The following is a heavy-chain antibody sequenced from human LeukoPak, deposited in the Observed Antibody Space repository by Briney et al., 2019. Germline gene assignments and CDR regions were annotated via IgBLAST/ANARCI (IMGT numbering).Heavy chain of an antibody. CDR2: ISSSSSYT. V-gene: IGHV3-11*03. Sequence: GGSLRLSCVVSGIPFSDFYMNWIRQAPGKGLEWISYISSSSSYTDYAESVKGRFTISRDNAKCALYLEMNDLRVEDTAVYYCAAGTAADYWGQGTLVIVSS. CDR1: GIPFSDFY. D-gene: IGHD6-13*01. CDR3: AAGTAADY. J-gene: IGHJ4*02.